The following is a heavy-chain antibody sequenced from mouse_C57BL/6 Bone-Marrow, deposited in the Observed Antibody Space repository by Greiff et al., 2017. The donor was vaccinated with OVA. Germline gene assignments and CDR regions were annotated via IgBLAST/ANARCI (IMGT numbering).Heavy chain of an antibody. CDR2: IDPSDSYT. Sequence: QVQLQQPGAELVRPGTSVKLSCKASGYTFTSYWMHWVKQRPGQGLEWIGVIDPSDSYTTYNQKFKGKATLTVDTSSSTAYMQLSSLTSEDSAVYYCAILFAYWGQGTLVTVSA. J-gene: IGHJ3*01. CDR3: AILFAY. V-gene: IGHV1-59*01. CDR1: GYTFTSYW.